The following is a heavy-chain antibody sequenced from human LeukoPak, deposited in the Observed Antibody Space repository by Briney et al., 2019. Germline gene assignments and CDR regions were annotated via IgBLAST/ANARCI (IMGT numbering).Heavy chain of an antibody. J-gene: IGHJ4*02. CDR2: IYHSGST. CDR3: ARGDRGSGSYYY. V-gene: IGHV4-38-2*02. Sequence: SETLSLTCTVSGYSISSGYYWGWIRQPPGKGLEWIGSIYHSGSTYYNPSLKSRVTISVDTSKNQFSLKLSSVTAADTALYYCARGDRGSGSYYYWGQGTLVTGSS. CDR1: GYSISSGYY. D-gene: IGHD1-26*01.